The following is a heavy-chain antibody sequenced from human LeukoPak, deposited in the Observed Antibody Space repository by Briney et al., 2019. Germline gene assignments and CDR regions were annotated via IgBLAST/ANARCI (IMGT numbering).Heavy chain of an antibody. CDR1: GFTFSSYG. D-gene: IGHD6-19*01. V-gene: IGHV3-30*18. J-gene: IGHJ4*02. CDR3: AKDRGYNSGRGPIDY. CDR2: ISYDGTNK. Sequence: GGSLRLSCAASGFTFSSYGMHWVRQAPGRGLEWVAVISYDGTNKYYADSVKGRFTISRDNSKNTLYLQMNSLRAEDTAVYYCAKDRGYNSGRGPIDYWGQGTLVTVSS.